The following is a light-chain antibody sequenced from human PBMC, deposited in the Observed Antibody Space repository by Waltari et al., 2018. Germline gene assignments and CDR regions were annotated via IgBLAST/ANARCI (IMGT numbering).Light chain of an antibody. CDR1: SSDIADNNY. V-gene: IGLV2-14*03. Sequence: QSALTQPASVSGSPGQSIAISCTGTSSDIADNNYVSWYQQHPGKAPRLMIYDASNRPSGVSDRFSGSKSGNTASLTISGLQAEDEGDYYCSSHTTTYTYVFGSGTKVTVL. J-gene: IGLJ1*01. CDR2: DAS. CDR3: SSHTTTYTYV.